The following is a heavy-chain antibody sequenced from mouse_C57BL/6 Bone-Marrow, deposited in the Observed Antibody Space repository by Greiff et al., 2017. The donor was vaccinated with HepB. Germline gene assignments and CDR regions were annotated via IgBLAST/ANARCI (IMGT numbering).Heavy chain of an antibody. V-gene: IGHV1-85*01. CDR1: GYTFTSYD. J-gene: IGHJ1*03. CDR2: IYPRDGST. CDR3: ARGISFDV. Sequence: VKLMESGPELVKPGASVKLSCKASGYTFTSYDINWVKQRPGQGLEWIGWIYPRDGSTKYNEKFKGKATLTVDTSSSTAYMGLHSLTSEDSAVYFCARGISFDVWGTGTTVTVSS.